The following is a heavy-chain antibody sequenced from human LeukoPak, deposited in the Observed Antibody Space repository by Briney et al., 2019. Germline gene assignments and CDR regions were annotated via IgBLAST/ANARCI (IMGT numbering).Heavy chain of an antibody. Sequence: GGSLRLSCAASGVTFRNYSMQWVRQAPGKGLEWVSSINSRSSYIHYADSVKGRFTISRDNAKNSLFLQMNSLRAEDTAVYYCARDKYSSSWFADSWGQGTPVTVSS. J-gene: IGHJ4*02. CDR2: INSRSSYI. D-gene: IGHD2-2*01. CDR3: ARDKYSSSWFADS. V-gene: IGHV3-21*01. CDR1: GVTFRNYS.